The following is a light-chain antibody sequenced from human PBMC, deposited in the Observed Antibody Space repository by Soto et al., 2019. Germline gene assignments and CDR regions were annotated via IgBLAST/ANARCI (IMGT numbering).Light chain of an antibody. CDR3: QQDGSSPPVT. J-gene: IGKJ5*01. CDR1: QSVSSSY. V-gene: IGKV3-20*01. Sequence: ELVLTQSPGTLSLSPGERATLSCRASQSVSSSYLAWYQQKPGQGPRLIIYGASGRATGITDRFSGSVSGTFFALTISRLEPEDFAVYYCQQDGSSPPVTFGQGTRLEI. CDR2: GAS.